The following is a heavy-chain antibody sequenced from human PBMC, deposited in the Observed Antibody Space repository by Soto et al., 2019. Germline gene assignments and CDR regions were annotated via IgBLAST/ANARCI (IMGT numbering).Heavy chain of an antibody. CDR2: IRDRTNGYAT. J-gene: IGHJ3*02. CDR3: PRVDAPGHWAFDI. CDR1: GFSISGSG. D-gene: IGHD2-15*01. V-gene: IGHV3-73*01. Sequence: EVQLVESGGGLVQPGGSLRLSCAASGFSISGSGIHWVRQASGKGLEWVARIRDRTNGYATGFAASVQGRFSISRDDSKNTAFLEMNSLNGEGTAVYDCPRVDAPGHWAFDIWGQGTMVTVSS.